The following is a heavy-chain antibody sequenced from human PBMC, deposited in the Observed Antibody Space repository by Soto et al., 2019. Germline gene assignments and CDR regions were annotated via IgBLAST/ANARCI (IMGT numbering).Heavy chain of an antibody. D-gene: IGHD1-1*01. J-gene: IGHJ3*02. V-gene: IGHV2-5*01. CDR2: IYWNDDK. CDR1: GFSFSPSGVG. CDR3: ARVPSFNEGHDAFES. Sequence: SGPTPVNPTQTLTLTCTFSGFSFSPSGVGVGWIRQPPGKALEWLALIYWNDDKRYSPSLKRRVTITKDTSDNQTFLTMTNMDPVDTATYFCARVPSFNEGHDAFESWGQGTMVTVSS.